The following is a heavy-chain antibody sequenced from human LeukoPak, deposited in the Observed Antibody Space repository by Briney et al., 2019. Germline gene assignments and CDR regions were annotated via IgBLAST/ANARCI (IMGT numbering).Heavy chain of an antibody. J-gene: IGHJ4*02. CDR3: AGTSTGTTVDY. CDR2: ISSSSSTI. V-gene: IGHV3-48*01. D-gene: IGHD1-7*01. CDR1: GFTFSSYS. Sequence: GGSLRLSCAASGFTFSSYSMNWVRQAPGKGLEWVSYISSSSSTIYYADSVKGRFTISRDNAKNSLYLQMNSLRAEDTAVYYCAGTSTGTTVDYWGQGALVTVSS.